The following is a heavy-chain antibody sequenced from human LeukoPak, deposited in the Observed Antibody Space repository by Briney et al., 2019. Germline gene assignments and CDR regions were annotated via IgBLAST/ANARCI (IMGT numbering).Heavy chain of an antibody. CDR2: IYYSRST. D-gene: IGHD1-26*01. CDR3: ARDRGATGY. Sequence: SETLSLTCTVSGGSISSYYWSWIRQPPGKGLEWIGYIYYSRSTNYNPSLKSRVTISVDTSKNQFSLKLSSVTAADTAVYYCARDRGATGYWGQGTLVTVSS. J-gene: IGHJ4*02. CDR1: GGSISSYY. V-gene: IGHV4-59*01.